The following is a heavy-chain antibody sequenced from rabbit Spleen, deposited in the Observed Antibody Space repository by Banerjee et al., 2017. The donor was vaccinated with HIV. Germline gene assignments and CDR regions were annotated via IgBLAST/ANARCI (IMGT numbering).Heavy chain of an antibody. CDR1: GFDFSRYY. CDR3: VREVAGKFNL. CDR2: IDPIFGIA. D-gene: IGHD4-1*01. V-gene: IGHV1S7*01. J-gene: IGHJ4*01. Sequence: QLEESGGGLVQPGGSLKLSCKASGFDFSRYYMSWVRQAPGKGLEWIGDIDPIFGIAVYASWVNGRFTISSHNAQKTLYLQLNSLTAADTAPYFCVREVAGKFNLWGPGTLVTVS.